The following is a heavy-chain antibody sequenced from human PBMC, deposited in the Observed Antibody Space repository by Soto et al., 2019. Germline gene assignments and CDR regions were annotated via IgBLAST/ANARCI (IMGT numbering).Heavy chain of an antibody. Sequence: VQLVQSGGEVRKHGASVNVSCKASGYTFARYAITWLRQAPGEGLEWMGWISTSSGNANYAQRFQGRVTITRDTSTTTVYMQLRSLRSDDSAVYFCARSVGYPDYWGQGTLVTVSS. D-gene: IGHD5-18*01. CDR2: ISTSSGNA. CDR3: ARSVGYPDY. J-gene: IGHJ4*02. CDR1: GYTFARYA. V-gene: IGHV1-18*01.